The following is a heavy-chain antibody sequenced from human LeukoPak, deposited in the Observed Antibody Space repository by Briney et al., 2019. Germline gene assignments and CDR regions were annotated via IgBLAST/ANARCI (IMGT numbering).Heavy chain of an antibody. CDR1: GYTFTSYA. J-gene: IGHJ4*02. Sequence: GASVKVSCKASGYTFTSYAMNWVRQAPGQGLEWMGWTNTNTGNPTYAQGFTGRFVFSLDTSVSTAYLQISSLKAEDTAVYYCARGTSRPKIRYFDWFPQWGQGTLVTVSS. CDR3: ARGTSRPKIRYFDWFPQ. D-gene: IGHD3-9*01. V-gene: IGHV7-4-1*02. CDR2: TNTNTGNP.